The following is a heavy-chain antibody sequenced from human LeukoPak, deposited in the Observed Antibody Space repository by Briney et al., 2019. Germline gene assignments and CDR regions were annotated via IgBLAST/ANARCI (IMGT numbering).Heavy chain of an antibody. J-gene: IGHJ4*02. Sequence: ASVKVSCKASGYTFTSYAMHWVRQAPGQGLEWMGGIIPIFGTANYAQKFQGRVTITADESTSTAYMELSSLRSGDTAVYYCATELSSTRDYWGQGTLVTVSS. CDR3: ATELSSTRDY. D-gene: IGHD6-13*01. CDR1: GYTFTSYA. CDR2: IIPIFGTA. V-gene: IGHV1-69*13.